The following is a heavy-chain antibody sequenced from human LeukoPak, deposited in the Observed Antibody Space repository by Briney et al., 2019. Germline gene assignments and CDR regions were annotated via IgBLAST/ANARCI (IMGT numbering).Heavy chain of an antibody. D-gene: IGHD5-24*01. CDR3: TTDDGYNMYNWFDP. Sequence: PGGSLRLSCEASGFIFSNAWMSWVRQAPGKGRERVGRIKSKIDGGTSIYAAPVKGRFTISRDDSKNSLYLQMNSLKTEDTTVYYCTTDDGYNMYNWFDPWGQGTLVTVSS. J-gene: IGHJ5*02. CDR2: IKSKIDGGTS. CDR1: GFIFSNAW. V-gene: IGHV3-15*01.